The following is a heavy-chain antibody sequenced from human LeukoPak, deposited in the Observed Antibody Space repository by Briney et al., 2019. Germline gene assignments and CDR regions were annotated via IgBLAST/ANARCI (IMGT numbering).Heavy chain of an antibody. CDR3: ARLLGDSTIYDL. CDR1: GFTFNRHW. Sequence: GGSLRLSCAASGFTFNRHWMSWVRQAPGKGLEWVATIRQEGSERHYVDSVTGRFIISRDNAKNSLSLQMNSLRAEDTAMYYCARLLGDSTIYDLWGPGTQVTVSS. CDR2: IRQEGSER. V-gene: IGHV3-7*01. D-gene: IGHD3-16*01. J-gene: IGHJ5*02.